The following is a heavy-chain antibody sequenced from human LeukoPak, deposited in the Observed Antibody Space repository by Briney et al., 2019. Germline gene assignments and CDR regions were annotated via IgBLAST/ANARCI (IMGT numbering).Heavy chain of an antibody. J-gene: IGHJ6*02. Sequence: KPSATLSLTCAVYGGSFSGYYWSWIRQPPGKGLEWIGEINHSGSTNYNPSLKSRVTISVDTSKNQFSLKLSSVTAADTAVYYCARVAGSYGTNYYYYYGMDVWGQGTTVTVSS. CDR2: INHSGST. D-gene: IGHD1-26*01. CDR3: ARVAGSYGTNYYYYYGMDV. V-gene: IGHV4-34*01. CDR1: GGSFSGYY.